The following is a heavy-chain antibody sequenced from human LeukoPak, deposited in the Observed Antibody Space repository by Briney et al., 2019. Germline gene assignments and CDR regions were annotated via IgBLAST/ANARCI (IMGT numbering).Heavy chain of an antibody. Sequence: SETLSLTCTVSGYSISSGYYWGWIRQPPGKGLEWIGSIYHSGSTYYNPSLKSRVTISVDTSKNQFSLKLSSVTAADTAVYYCVRGNWNYGKRGGFDYWGQGTLVTVSS. D-gene: IGHD1-7*01. J-gene: IGHJ4*02. CDR2: IYHSGST. CDR3: VRGNWNYGKRGGFDY. V-gene: IGHV4-38-2*02. CDR1: GYSISSGYY.